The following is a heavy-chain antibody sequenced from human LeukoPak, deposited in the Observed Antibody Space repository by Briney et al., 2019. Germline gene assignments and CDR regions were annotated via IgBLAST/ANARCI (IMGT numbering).Heavy chain of an antibody. CDR1: GGSFSSHA. Sequence: ASVKVSCKASGGSFSSHAITWVRQAPGQGLEWMGGTIPIFGTTNYAQMFQGRVTITTDESTSTAYMELSSPTSEDTAVYYCARGSWNGVGYYYHYYMDVWGKGTTVTVSS. V-gene: IGHV1-69*05. J-gene: IGHJ6*03. CDR3: ARGSWNGVGYYYHYYMDV. D-gene: IGHD1-1*01. CDR2: TIPIFGTT.